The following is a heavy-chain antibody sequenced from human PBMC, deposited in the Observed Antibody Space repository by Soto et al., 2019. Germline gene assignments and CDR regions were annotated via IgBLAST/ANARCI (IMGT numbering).Heavy chain of an antibody. Sequence: QMQLQESGPGLVKPSETLSLTCTVSGGSISSSSYYWGWIRQPPGQGLERLGTIDSLGNTYYNPSLKSRVTISVDKSKSQLFLKLSSVTAPDTAVYYCARQISDSSGYYYAYWGQGTLVTVSS. D-gene: IGHD3-22*01. V-gene: IGHV4-39*01. CDR2: IDSLGNT. CDR3: ARQISDSSGYYYAY. CDR1: GGSISSSSYY. J-gene: IGHJ4*02.